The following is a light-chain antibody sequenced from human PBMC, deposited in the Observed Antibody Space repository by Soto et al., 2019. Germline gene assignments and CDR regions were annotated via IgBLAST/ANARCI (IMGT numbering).Light chain of an antibody. CDR1: QTISSW. Sequence: IRMNQSLYTLSGSVEDRVTLTCPASQTISSWLAWYQQKPGKAPKLLIYAASSLQSGVPSRFSGSGSGTDFTLTISSLQPEDCATYYSLHVYTSPWT. CDR2: AAS. V-gene: IGKV1-5*01. CDR3: LHVYTSPWT. J-gene: IGKJ1*01.